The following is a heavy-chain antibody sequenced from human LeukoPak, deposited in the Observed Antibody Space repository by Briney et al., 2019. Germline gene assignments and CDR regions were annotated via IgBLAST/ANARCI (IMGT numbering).Heavy chain of an antibody. CDR2: IYPGDSDT. Sequence: HGESLKISCKGSGYSFTSYWIGWVRQMPGKGLEWMGIIYPGDSDTRYSPSFQGQVTISADKSISTAYLQWSSLKASDTAMYYCARLPYLLELTMVFDYWGQGTLVTVSS. V-gene: IGHV5-51*01. CDR3: ARLPYLLELTMVFDY. D-gene: IGHD3-10*01. J-gene: IGHJ4*02. CDR1: GYSFTSYW.